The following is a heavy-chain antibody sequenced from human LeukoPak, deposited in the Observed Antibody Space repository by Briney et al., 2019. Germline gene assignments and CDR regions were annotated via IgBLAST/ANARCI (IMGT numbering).Heavy chain of an antibody. CDR3: ARAAVAALFDY. J-gene: IGHJ4*02. D-gene: IGHD6-19*01. CDR2: ISGSGDST. V-gene: IGHV3-23*01. Sequence: GGSLRLSCAASGFTFNTYVMNWVRQAPGKGLGWVSSISGSGDSTFYADSVKGRFTISRDNSKNALSLQMNSLRAEDTAVYYCARAAVAALFDYWGQGTLVTVSS. CDR1: GFTFNTYV.